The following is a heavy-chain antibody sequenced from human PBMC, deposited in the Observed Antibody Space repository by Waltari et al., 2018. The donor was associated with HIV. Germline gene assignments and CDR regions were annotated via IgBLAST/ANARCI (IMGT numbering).Heavy chain of an antibody. CDR2: IKQEGREK. D-gene: IGHD1-26*01. CDR3: ARRRGSYCLDY. J-gene: IGHJ4*02. CDR1: GFTFSSYW. Sequence: EGQLVESGGGLVQPGGSLRLSCAASGFTFSSYWMSWVRQAPGEGVEGVANIKQEGREKYYVDSVKGRFTISRDNAKNSLYLQMNSLRAEDTAVYFCARRRGSYCLDYWGQGTLVTVSS. V-gene: IGHV3-7*01.